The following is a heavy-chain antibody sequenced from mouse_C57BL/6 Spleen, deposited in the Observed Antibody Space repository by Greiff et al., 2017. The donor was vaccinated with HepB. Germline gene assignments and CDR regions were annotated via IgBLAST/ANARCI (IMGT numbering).Heavy chain of an antibody. Sequence: EVQLQHSGPELVKPGASVKISCNASGYTFTDYYMNWVKQSHGKSLEWIGDINPNNGGTRYNQKFKGKATLTVDKSSSTAYMELRSLTSEDSAVYYCARSDSYGSSYPNYFDYWGQGTTLTVSS. D-gene: IGHD1-1*01. CDR2: INPNNGGT. J-gene: IGHJ2*01. CDR3: ARSDSYGSSYPNYFDY. CDR1: GYTFTDYY. V-gene: IGHV1-26*01.